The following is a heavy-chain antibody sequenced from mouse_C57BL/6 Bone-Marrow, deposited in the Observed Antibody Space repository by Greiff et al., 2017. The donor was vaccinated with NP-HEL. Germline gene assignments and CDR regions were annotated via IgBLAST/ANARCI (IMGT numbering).Heavy chain of an antibody. CDR3: AAKGERGFAY. CDR2: IHPNSGST. J-gene: IGHJ3*01. CDR1: GYTFTSYW. V-gene: IGHV1-64*01. Sequence: QVQLQQPGAELVKPGASVKLSCKASGYTFTSYWMHWVKQRPGQGLEWIGMIHPNSGSTNYNEKFKSKATLTVDKSSSTAYMQLSSLTSEDSAVYYCAAKGERGFAYWGQGTLVTVSA.